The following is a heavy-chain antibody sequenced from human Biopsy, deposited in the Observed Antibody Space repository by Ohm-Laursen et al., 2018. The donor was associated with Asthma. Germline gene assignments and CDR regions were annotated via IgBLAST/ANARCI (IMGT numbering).Heavy chain of an antibody. V-gene: IGHV3-30*18. CDR2: VSYDGGVA. CDR3: AKRRGYSDLTDFDH. CDR1: GFVFRSHA. J-gene: IGHJ4*02. D-gene: IGHD3-3*01. Sequence: PRLSCSASGFVFRSHAMHWVRQAPGKGLEWVAVVSYDGGVAHYADSMKGRFTISRDNAKSTLYLQMNRLRTDDTAVYYCAKRRGYSDLTDFDHWGQGTLVTVSS.